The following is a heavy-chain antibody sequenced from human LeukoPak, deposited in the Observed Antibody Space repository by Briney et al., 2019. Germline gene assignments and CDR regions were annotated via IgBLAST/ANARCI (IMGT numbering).Heavy chain of an antibody. D-gene: IGHD2-2*01. CDR3: AKEGAWVVPPRAFDI. V-gene: IGHV3-53*01. CDR1: GFTVSSNY. J-gene: IGHJ3*02. Sequence: PGGSLRLSCAASGFTVSSNYMSWVRQAPGKGLEWVSVIYSGGSTYYADSVKGRFTISRDNSKNTLYLQMNSLRAEDTAVYYCAKEGAWVVPPRAFDIWGQGTMVTVSS. CDR2: IYSGGST.